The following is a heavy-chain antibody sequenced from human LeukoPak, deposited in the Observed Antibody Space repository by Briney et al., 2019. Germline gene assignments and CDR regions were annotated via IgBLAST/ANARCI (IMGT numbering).Heavy chain of an antibody. CDR1: GFTLDNHG. CDR2: INWDSGRT. J-gene: IGHJ4*02. V-gene: IGHV3-43D*04. Sequence: PGGSLRLSCAASGFTLDNHGMHWVRQAPGEGPEWVSLINWDSGRTYYTDSVKGRFTIARDNSKNSLFLQMHSPRAADTALYYCARRDHRTRWIIHFWGQGTLVTVS. CDR3: ARRDHRTRWIIHF. D-gene: IGHD1-1*01.